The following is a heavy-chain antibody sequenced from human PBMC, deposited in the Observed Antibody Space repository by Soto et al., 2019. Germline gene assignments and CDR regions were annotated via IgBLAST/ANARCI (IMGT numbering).Heavy chain of an antibody. D-gene: IGHD6-6*01. CDR3: ASKYSSLKGSWFDP. CDR1: GGSFSGYY. CDR2: INHSGST. J-gene: IGHJ5*02. Sequence: SETLSLTCAVYGGSFSGYYWSWIRQPPGKGLEWIGEINHSGSTNYNPSLKSRVTISVDTSKNQFSLKLSSVTAADTAVYYCASKYSSLKGSWFDPWGQGTLVTVSS. V-gene: IGHV4-34*01.